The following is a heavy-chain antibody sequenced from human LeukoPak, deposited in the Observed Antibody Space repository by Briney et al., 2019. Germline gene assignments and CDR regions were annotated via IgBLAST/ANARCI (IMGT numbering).Heavy chain of an antibody. CDR3: ARDQDYGGNAIFDS. Sequence: PGGSLRLSCAVSGFTFSDYYMHWIRQAPGKGLEWVSYISSTSNYTNYADSVKGRFTTSRGNSKKSVYLQMNSLRAEDTAIYYCARDQDYGGNAIFDSWGQGTLVTVSS. V-gene: IGHV3-11*05. J-gene: IGHJ4*02. CDR1: GFTFSDYY. CDR2: ISSTSNYT. D-gene: IGHD4-23*01.